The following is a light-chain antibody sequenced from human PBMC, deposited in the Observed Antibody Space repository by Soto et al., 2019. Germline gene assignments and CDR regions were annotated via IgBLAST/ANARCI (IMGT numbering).Light chain of an antibody. CDR1: QSISTW. J-gene: IGKJ2*01. Sequence: DIQMTQSPSTVSASVGDGVTITCRASQSISTWLAWYQQKPGNAPKLLIYDASTLESGVPSGFSGSGSGTEFTLTISSLQPDDFATYYCQQYNSYPSTVGQGTKLEIK. CDR3: QQYNSYPST. CDR2: DAS. V-gene: IGKV1-5*01.